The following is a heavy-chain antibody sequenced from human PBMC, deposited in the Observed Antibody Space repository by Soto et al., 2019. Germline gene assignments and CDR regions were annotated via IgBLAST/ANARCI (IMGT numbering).Heavy chain of an antibody. V-gene: IGHV4-30-4*01. D-gene: IGHD3-22*01. CDR2: IYYSGST. CDR3: AGQYYYDSSGYYSIDY. Sequence: SETLSLTCTVSGGSISSGDYYWSWIRQPPGKGLEWIGYIYYSGSTYYNPSLKSRVTISVDTSKNQFSLKLSSVTAADTAVYYCAGQYYYDSSGYYSIDYWGQGTLVTVSS. CDR1: GGSISSGDYY. J-gene: IGHJ4*02.